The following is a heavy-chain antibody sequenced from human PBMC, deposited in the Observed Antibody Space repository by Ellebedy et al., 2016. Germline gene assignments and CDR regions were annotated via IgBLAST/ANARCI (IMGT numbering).Heavy chain of an antibody. D-gene: IGHD2/OR15-2a*01. CDR1: GFSLTTDGMR. Sequence: SGPTLVKPTQTLTLTCTFSGFSLTTDGMRVSWIRQPPGRALEWLARIDWDDDEFYSTSLKTRVTISKDTSRNQVVLTMTNMDPVDTATYYCARIPIGTTLYDSWGQGTRVTVSS. J-gene: IGHJ4*02. CDR2: IDWDDDE. V-gene: IGHV2-70*04. CDR3: ARIPIGTTLYDS.